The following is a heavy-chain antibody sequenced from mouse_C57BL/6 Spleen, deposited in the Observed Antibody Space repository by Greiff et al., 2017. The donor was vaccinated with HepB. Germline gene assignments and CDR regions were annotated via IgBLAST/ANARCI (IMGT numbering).Heavy chain of an antibody. Sequence: EVKLMESGGGLVKPGGSLKLSCAASGFTFSDYGMHWVRQAPEKGLEWVAYISSGSSTIYYADTVKGRFTISRDNAKNTLFLQMTSLRSEDTAMYYCAIYDYDGTMDYWGQGTSVTVSS. CDR3: AIYDYDGTMDY. V-gene: IGHV5-17*01. J-gene: IGHJ4*01. D-gene: IGHD2-4*01. CDR1: GFTFSDYG. CDR2: ISSGSSTI.